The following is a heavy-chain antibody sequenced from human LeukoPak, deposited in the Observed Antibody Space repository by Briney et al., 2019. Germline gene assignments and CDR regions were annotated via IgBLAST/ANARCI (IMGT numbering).Heavy chain of an antibody. CDR2: INPSGGST. D-gene: IGHD1-26*01. CDR1: GYTFTSYY. CDR3: ARDLGGSYYYYYYMDV. Sequence: ASVKVSCKASGYTFTSYYMHWVRQAPGQGLEWMGIINPSGGSTSYAQKFQGRVTMTRDMSTSTVYIELSSLRSEDTAVYYCARDLGGSYYYYYYMDVWGKGTTVTVSS. V-gene: IGHV1-46*01. J-gene: IGHJ6*03.